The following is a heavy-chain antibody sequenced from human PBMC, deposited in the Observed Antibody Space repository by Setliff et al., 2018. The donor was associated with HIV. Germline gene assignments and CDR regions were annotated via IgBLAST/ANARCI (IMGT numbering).Heavy chain of an antibody. V-gene: IGHV4-59*12. CDR3: VTSSSWSSRLNF. CDR1: GASINSYY. D-gene: IGHD2-2*01. Sequence: SETLSLTCAVSGASINSYYWNWVRQSPGKGLEWIGYYYYGGGTSYSPSLMSRVTISVDTSKNQFSLKLTSVTAADTAVYYCVTSSSWSSRLNFWGPGMLVTVSS. CDR2: YYYGGGT. J-gene: IGHJ4*02.